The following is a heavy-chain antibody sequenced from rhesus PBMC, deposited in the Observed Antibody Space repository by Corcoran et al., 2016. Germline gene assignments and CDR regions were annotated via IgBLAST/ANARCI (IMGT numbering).Heavy chain of an antibody. Sequence: QLQLQESGPGLVKPSETLSLTCAVSGGSFSSYWWSWIRHPPGKGLEWIGEINGNSGSTNYNPSLKSRFTISKDASKNQFSLKLSSVTAADTAVYYCARAYSGSLYWYFDLWGPGTPITISS. CDR1: GGSFSSYW. CDR3: ARAYSGSLYWYFDL. D-gene: IGHD6-25*01. CDR2: INGNSGST. J-gene: IGHJ2*01. V-gene: IGHV4-80*01.